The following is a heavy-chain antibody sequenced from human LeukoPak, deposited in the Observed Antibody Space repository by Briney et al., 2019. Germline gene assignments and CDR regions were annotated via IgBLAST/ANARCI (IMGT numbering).Heavy chain of an antibody. CDR1: GFTVSSNY. D-gene: IGHD3-10*01. Sequence: PGGSLRLSCAASGFTVSSNYMSWVRQAPGKGLEWVSSISSSSSYIYYADSVKGRFTISRDNAKNSLYLQMNSLRAEDTAVYYCARFPSYYYGSGSYYWYFDLWGRGTLVTVSS. CDR2: ISSSSSYI. V-gene: IGHV3-21*01. CDR3: ARFPSYYYGSGSYYWYFDL. J-gene: IGHJ2*01.